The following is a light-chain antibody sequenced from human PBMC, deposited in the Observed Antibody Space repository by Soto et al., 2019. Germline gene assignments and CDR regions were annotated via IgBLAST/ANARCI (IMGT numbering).Light chain of an antibody. CDR3: QQYNSRT. Sequence: DIQMTQSPSTLSASVGDTVTITCRASQSISSWLAWYQQKPGKAPKLLIYDASSLESGVPSRFSGSGSGTEFTLTISSLLPDDFATYYCQQYNSRTFGQGTKVDI. CDR1: QSISSW. J-gene: IGKJ1*01. V-gene: IGKV1-5*01. CDR2: DAS.